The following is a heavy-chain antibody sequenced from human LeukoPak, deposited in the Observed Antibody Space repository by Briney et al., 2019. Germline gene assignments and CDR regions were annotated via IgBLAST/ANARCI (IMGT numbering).Heavy chain of an antibody. V-gene: IGHV7-4-1*02. CDR1: GYTFANYK. D-gene: IGHD6-19*01. CDR3: AREKVVATAPGTSGVAGLDY. Sequence: ASVKVSCKAFGYTFANYKIHWVRQAPGQGLEWMGWINTNTGNPTYAQGFTGRFVFSLDTSVSTAYLQISSLKAEDTAVYYCAREKVVATAPGTSGVAGLDYWGQGTLVTVSS. CDR2: INTNTGNP. J-gene: IGHJ4*02.